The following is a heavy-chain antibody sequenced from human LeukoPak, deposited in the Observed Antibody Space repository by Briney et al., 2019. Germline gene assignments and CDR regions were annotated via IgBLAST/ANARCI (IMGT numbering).Heavy chain of an antibody. CDR1: EFTFSRFA. V-gene: IGHV3-23*01. CDR3: AKHLGSHSFLFYYMDV. Sequence: GGSLRLSCEASEFTFSRFAMSWIRQPPGTGLEWVSTLSGSGGATYYADSVKGRFTTSRDNSKDTLYLQMDNLRADDTAVYYCAKHLGSHSFLFYYMDVWGKGPSFPVSS. D-gene: IGHD2-21*01. CDR2: LSGSGGAT. J-gene: IGHJ6*03.